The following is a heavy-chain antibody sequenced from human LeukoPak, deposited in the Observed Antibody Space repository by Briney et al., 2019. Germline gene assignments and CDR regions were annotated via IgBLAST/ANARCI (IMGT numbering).Heavy chain of an antibody. CDR3: ASRLGSSWRGFDY. J-gene: IGHJ4*02. V-gene: IGHV3-66*02. CDR1: GFTVSSNY. D-gene: IGHD6-13*01. CDR2: IYSGGNT. Sequence: GGSLRLSCAASGFTVSSNYMNWDRQAPGKGLEWVSVIYSGGNTYYADSVKGRFTISRDNSKNTLYLQMNSLRAEDTAVCYCASRLGSSWRGFDYWGQGTLVTVSS.